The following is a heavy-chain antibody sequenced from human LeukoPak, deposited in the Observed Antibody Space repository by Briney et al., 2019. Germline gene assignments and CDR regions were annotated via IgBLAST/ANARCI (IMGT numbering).Heavy chain of an antibody. CDR1: GFTFSNAW. V-gene: IGHV3-15*01. Sequence: GGSLRLSCAASGFTFSNAWMSWVRQAPGKGLEWVGHIKSKTDGGTTDYAATVKGRFTISRDDSNNTLYLQMNSLKTEHTAVYYCTTDRLQPNYYYYYMDVWGKGTTVTVSS. CDR2: IKSKTDGGTT. J-gene: IGHJ6*03. CDR3: TTDRLQPNYYYYYMDV. D-gene: IGHD4-11*01.